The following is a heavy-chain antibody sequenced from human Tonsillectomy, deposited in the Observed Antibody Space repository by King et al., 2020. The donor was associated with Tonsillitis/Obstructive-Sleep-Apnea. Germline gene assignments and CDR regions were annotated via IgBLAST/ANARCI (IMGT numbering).Heavy chain of an antibody. CDR1: GGSFSGYY. CDR2: INHSGST. D-gene: IGHD4-17*01. CDR3: ARGRGTTVTTQYYFDY. J-gene: IGHJ4*02. Sequence: AQLQQWGAGLLKPSETLSLTCAVYGGSFSGYYWSWIRQPPGKGLEWIGEINHSGSTNYNPSLKSRVTISVDTSKNQFSLKLSSVTAADTAVYYCARGRGTTVTTQYYFDYWGQGTLVTVSS. V-gene: IGHV4-34*01.